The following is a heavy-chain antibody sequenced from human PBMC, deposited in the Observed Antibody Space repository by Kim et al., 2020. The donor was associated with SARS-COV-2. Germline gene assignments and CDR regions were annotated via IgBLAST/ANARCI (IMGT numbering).Heavy chain of an antibody. CDR3: ARGGYSLRAGRFGY. D-gene: IGHD2-15*01. CDR2: ISSSSSYI. CDR1: GFTFSSYS. V-gene: IGHV3-21*01. J-gene: IGHJ4*02. Sequence: GGSLRLSCAASGFTFSSYSMNWVRQAPGKGLEWVSSISSSSSYIYYADSVKGRFTISRDNAKNSLYLQMNSLRAEDTAVYYCARGGYSLRAGRFGYWGQGTLVTVSS.